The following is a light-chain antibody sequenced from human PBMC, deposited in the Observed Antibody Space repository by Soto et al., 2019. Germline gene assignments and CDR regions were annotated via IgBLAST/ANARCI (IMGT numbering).Light chain of an antibody. CDR3: AAWDDSLSVL. CDR1: SSNIGSYY. J-gene: IGLJ2*01. Sequence: QSVLTQPPSASGTPGQRGTISCAGSSSNIGSYYVYWYQQLPGTAPKLLIYRNNQRPSGVPDRFSGSKSGTSASLAISGLRSEDEAEYYCAAWDDSLSVLFGGGTKLTVL. V-gene: IGLV1-47*01. CDR2: RNN.